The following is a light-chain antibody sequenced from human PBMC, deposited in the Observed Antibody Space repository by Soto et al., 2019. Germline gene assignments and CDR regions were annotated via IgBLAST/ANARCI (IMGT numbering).Light chain of an antibody. CDR1: KLGDKY. V-gene: IGLV3-1*01. CDR3: QAWDSSIFVV. Sequence: SYELTQPPSVSVFPGQTASITCSGDKLGDKYACWYQQKPGQSPVLVIYQDSKRPSGIPERFSGSNSGNTATLTISGTQAMDEADYYCQAWDSSIFVVFGGGTKVTVL. J-gene: IGLJ2*01. CDR2: QDS.